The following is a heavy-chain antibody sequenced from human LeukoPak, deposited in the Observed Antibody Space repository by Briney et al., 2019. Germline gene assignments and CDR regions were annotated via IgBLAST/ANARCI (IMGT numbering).Heavy chain of an antibody. V-gene: IGHV4-4*02. CDR3: AGLPPPGSYYDSSGYYY. D-gene: IGHD3-22*01. J-gene: IGHJ4*02. Sequence: PSETLSLTCAVSGGSISSSNWWSWVRQPPGKGLEWIGEIYHSGSTNYNPSLKSRVTISVDKSKNQFSLKLSSVTAADTAVYYCAGLPPPGSYYDSSGYYYWGQGTLVTVSS. CDR1: GGSISSSNW. CDR2: IYHSGST.